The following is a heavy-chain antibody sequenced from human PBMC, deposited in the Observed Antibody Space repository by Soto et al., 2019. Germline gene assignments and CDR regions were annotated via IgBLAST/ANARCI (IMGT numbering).Heavy chain of an antibody. Sequence: GESLKISCQGSGYSFSSYWIGWVRQMPGKGLEWMGIIYPGDSDTRYSPSFQGQVTISADKSITTAYLQWSSLKASDTAMYYCARLFGSGWSGFDPWGRGTLVTVSS. V-gene: IGHV5-51*01. J-gene: IGHJ5*02. CDR2: IYPGDSDT. CDR3: ARLFGSGWSGFDP. CDR1: GYSFSSYW. D-gene: IGHD6-19*01.